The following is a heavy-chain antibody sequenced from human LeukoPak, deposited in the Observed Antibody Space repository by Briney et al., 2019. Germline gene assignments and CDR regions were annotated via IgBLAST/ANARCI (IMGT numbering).Heavy chain of an antibody. J-gene: IGHJ4*02. CDR1: GHTFTGYY. D-gene: IGHD6-19*01. CDR3: AQSSGWDSLKY. CDR2: INPNSGGI. Sequence: ASVKVSCKASGHTFTGYYMHWVRQAPGQGLEWMGWINPNSGGINHAQKFQGRVSMTRGTSISTAYMELSRLRSDDTAVYYCAQSSGWDSLKYWGQGTLVTVSS. V-gene: IGHV1-2*02.